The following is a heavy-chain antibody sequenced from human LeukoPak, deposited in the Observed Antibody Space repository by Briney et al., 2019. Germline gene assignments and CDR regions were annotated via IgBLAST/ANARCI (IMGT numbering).Heavy chain of an antibody. V-gene: IGHV1-2*02. CDR1: GYTFTVYY. Sequence: ASVKVSCKASGYTFTVYYIHWVRQAPGQGLEWVGWINPNSGGTHYAQKFQGSVTMTRDTSISTAYMELSRLRSDDTAVYYCAKVGGYGSGSHFDYWGQGTLVTVSS. CDR2: INPNSGGT. D-gene: IGHD3-10*01. J-gene: IGHJ4*02. CDR3: AKVGGYGSGSHFDY.